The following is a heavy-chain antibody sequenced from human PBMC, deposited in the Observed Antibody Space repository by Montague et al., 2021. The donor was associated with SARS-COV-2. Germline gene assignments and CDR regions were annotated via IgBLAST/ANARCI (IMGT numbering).Heavy chain of an antibody. CDR2: ISYDGSNK. D-gene: IGHD5-12*01. J-gene: IGHJ4*02. Sequence: SLRLSCAASGFTFSSYAMHWVRQAPGKGLEWVAVISYDGSNKYYXDSVKGRFTISRDNSKNTLYLQMNSLRAEDTAVYYCARIQYGGYGGAFDYWGQGTLVTASS. CDR3: ARIQYGGYGGAFDY. CDR1: GFTFSSYA. V-gene: IGHV3-30-3*01.